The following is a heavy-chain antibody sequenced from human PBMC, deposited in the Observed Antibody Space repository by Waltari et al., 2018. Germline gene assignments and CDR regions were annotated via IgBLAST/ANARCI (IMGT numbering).Heavy chain of an antibody. D-gene: IGHD5-12*01. CDR2: SSWNSGSI. Sequence: EVQLVEYGGGLVQPGRSLRLSCEASGCPFDDYALRWVGQAPGKGLERVSGSSWNSGSIGYADPVKVRFTISRDNAKKSLYLQMNSLRAEDMALYYCAKDLGRLRLRGAFYIWGQGTMVTVSS. CDR3: AKDLGRLRLRGAFYI. CDR1: GCPFDDYA. J-gene: IGHJ3*02. V-gene: IGHV3-9*03.